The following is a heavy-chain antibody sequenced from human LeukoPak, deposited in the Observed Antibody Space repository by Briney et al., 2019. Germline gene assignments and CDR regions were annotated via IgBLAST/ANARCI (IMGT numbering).Heavy chain of an antibody. D-gene: IGHD4/OR15-4a*01. V-gene: IGHV3-48*03. CDR3: TRDYGAALEF. J-gene: IGHJ4*02. CDR2: ISSSGSTI. Sequence: GGSLRLSCAASGFTFSSYEMNWVRQAPGKGLEWVSYISSSGSTIYYADSVKGRFTISRDNAKNSLYLQMNSLRAEDTAVYYCTRDYGAALEFRGQGTLVIVSS. CDR1: GFTFSSYE.